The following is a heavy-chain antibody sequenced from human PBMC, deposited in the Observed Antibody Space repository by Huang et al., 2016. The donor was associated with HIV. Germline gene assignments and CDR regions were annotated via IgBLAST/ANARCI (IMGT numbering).Heavy chain of an antibody. Sequence: EVQLVESGGGLVKPGWSLRFSCAASGFIFSSYSMNWVRQAPGKGLEWVSSISADSNYKKYADSVQGRFTVSRDNAKNSLYLQMNSLRAEDTAVYFCARWDVATAIDYWGQGSLVTVSS. CDR1: GFIFSSYS. D-gene: IGHD2-21*02. CDR2: ISADSNYK. V-gene: IGHV3-21*01. CDR3: ARWDVATAIDY. J-gene: IGHJ4*02.